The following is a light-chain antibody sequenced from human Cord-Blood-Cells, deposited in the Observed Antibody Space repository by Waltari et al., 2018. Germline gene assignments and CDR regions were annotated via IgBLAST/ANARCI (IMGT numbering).Light chain of an antibody. CDR2: DVR. V-gene: IGLV2-14*01. CDR3: SSYTSSSTWV. Sequence: QSALTQPSSVSRSPGQSTTISCTGTSSYVGGYNYVSWYQQHPGKAPKLMIYDVRNRPSGVSNRSAGSKSGNTASLTISGLQAEDEADYYCSSYTSSSTWVFGGGTKLTVL. CDR1: SSYVGGYNY. J-gene: IGLJ3*02.